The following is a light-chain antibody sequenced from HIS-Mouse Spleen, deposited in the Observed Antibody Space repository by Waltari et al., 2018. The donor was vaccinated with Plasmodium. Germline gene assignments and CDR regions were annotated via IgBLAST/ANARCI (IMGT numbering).Light chain of an antibody. CDR2: EDS. Sequence: SYELTQPPSVSVSPGQTARITCSGDALPTKYAYWYQQKSGQAPVLVIYEDSKRPSGIPERFAGSSAGKMATLTISGAQVEDEADYDCYSTDSSGNHRVFGGGTKLTVL. V-gene: IGLV3-10*01. J-gene: IGLJ3*02. CDR1: ALPTKY. CDR3: YSTDSSGNHRV.